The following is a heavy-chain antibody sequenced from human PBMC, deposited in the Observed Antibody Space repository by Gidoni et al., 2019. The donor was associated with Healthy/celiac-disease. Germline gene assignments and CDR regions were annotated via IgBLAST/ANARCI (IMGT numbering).Heavy chain of an antibody. CDR3: AKDLIAVAGTGYYYYYYGMDV. CDR1: GFTFDDYT. V-gene: IGHV3-43*01. J-gene: IGHJ6*02. CDR2: ISWDGGST. Sequence: EVQLVESGGVVVQPGGSLRLSCAASGFTFDDYTMHWVRQAPGKGLEWVSLISWDGGSTYYADSVKGRFTISRDNSKNSLYLQMNSLRTEDTALYYCAKDLIAVAGTGYYYYYYGMDVWGQGTTVTVSS. D-gene: IGHD6-19*01.